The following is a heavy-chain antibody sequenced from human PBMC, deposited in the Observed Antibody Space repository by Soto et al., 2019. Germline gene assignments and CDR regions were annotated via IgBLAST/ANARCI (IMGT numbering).Heavy chain of an antibody. Sequence: EVQFLESGGGVVRPGGSLRLSCVASGLSLDSYAMTWVRQSPGKALEWVACITANGAFTSYTDSGRGRFTISRDNSKNTLYQQVDSLRADDTAVYYCGKDPNGDYFGAFDFWGQGTTIIVSS. V-gene: IGHV3-23*01. D-gene: IGHD4-17*01. J-gene: IGHJ3*01. CDR3: GKDPNGDYFGAFDF. CDR2: ITANGAFT. CDR1: GLSLDSYA.